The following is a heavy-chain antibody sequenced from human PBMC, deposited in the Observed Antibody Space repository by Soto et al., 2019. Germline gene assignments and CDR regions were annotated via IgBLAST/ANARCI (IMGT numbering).Heavy chain of an antibody. CDR3: ARGSGSYYK. Sequence: SVKVSCKASGYTFTSYYMHWVRQAPGQGLEWMGRIIPILGIANYAQKFQGRVTITADKSTSTAYMELSSLRSEDTAVYYCARGSGSYYKWGQGTLVTVSS. CDR1: GYTFTSYY. CDR2: IIPILGIA. J-gene: IGHJ4*02. D-gene: IGHD1-26*01. V-gene: IGHV1-69*04.